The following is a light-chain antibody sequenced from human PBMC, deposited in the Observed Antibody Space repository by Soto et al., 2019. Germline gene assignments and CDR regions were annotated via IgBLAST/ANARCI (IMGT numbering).Light chain of an antibody. Sequence: QSALTQPASVSGSPGQSITISCTGTSSDVGGYNYVSWFQQYPGKAPKLMIYDVSTRPSGVSNRFSGSKSGNTASLTISGLQAEDEADYYCCSYTTTDTYVFGTGTKLTVL. V-gene: IGLV2-14*01. CDR2: DVS. CDR3: CSYTTTDTYV. CDR1: SSDVGGYNY. J-gene: IGLJ1*01.